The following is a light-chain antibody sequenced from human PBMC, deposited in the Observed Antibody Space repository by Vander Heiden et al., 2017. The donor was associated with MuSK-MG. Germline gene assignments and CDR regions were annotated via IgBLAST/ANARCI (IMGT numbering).Light chain of an antibody. CDR3: QQYYSTPYT. CDR1: QSVLYSSNNKNY. V-gene: IGKV4-1*01. CDR2: WGS. Sequence: DIVMTQSPDSLAASPGERATINCKSSQSVLYSSNNKNYLAWYQQKPGQPPKLLIYWGSNRESGVPDRVSGSGSGTDFTLNISSLQAEDVAVYYCQQYYSTPYTFGQGTKLEIK. J-gene: IGKJ2*01.